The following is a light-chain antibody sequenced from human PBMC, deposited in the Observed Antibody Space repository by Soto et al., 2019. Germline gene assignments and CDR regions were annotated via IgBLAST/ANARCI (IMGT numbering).Light chain of an antibody. CDR3: QQYYITPLT. CDR2: GAS. Sequence: VILPTSDSLPVSQGTQATINCNSSKRVLYSSTNKNYLSWYQQKPGQPPKLLIYGASTRESGVPDRFSGSGSGTDFTLTISSLEAEDVAVYYCQQYYITPLTVGGGSKVDI. CDR1: KRVLYSSTNKNY. V-gene: IGKV4-1*01. J-gene: IGKJ4*01.